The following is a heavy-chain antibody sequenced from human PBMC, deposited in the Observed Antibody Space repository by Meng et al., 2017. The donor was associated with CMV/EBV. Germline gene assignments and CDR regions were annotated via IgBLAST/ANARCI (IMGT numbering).Heavy chain of an antibody. CDR2: ISSSSSYI. CDR1: GGSFSGYY. J-gene: IGHJ6*02. V-gene: IGHV3-21*01. CDR3: AREPENPYSGYYYYYGMDV. Sequence: GGSLRLSCAVYGGSFSGYYWSWIRQPPGKGLEWVSSISSSSSYIYYADSVKGRFTISRDNAKNSLYLQMNSLRAEDTAVYYCAREPENPYSGYYYYYGMDVWGQGTTVTVSS. D-gene: IGHD2-15*01.